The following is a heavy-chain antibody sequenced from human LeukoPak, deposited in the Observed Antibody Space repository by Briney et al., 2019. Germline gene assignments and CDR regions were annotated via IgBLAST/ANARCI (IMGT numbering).Heavy chain of an antibody. CDR1: GFTFSSYA. Sequence: GRSLRLSCAASGFTFSSYAMHWVRQAPGKGLEWVAVISYDGSNKYYADSVKGRFTISRDNSKNTLYLQMNSLRAEDTAVYYCARENGVADAFDIWGQGTMVTVSS. J-gene: IGHJ3*02. CDR3: ARENGVADAFDI. CDR2: ISYDGSNK. D-gene: IGHD2-15*01. V-gene: IGHV3-30-3*01.